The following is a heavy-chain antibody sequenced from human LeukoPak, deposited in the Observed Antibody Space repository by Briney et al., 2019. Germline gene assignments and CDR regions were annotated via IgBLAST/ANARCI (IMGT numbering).Heavy chain of an antibody. J-gene: IGHJ5*02. Sequence: GGSLRLSCAASGFTFRTYWMSWVRQAPGKGLEWVANINQAGSEEYYVDSVKGRFSIYRDNAKNSLYLQMNSLRGEDTAVYYCARGHYGDYAWGKGTRVTVSS. CDR2: INQAGSEE. CDR3: ARGHYGDYA. CDR1: GFTFRTYW. D-gene: IGHD4-17*01. V-gene: IGHV3-7*01.